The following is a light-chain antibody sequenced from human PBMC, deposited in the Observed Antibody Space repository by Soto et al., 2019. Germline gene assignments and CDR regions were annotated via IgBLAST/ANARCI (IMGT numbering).Light chain of an antibody. CDR1: KLGDKY. CDR3: QAWDSSTAVV. V-gene: IGLV3-1*01. J-gene: IGLJ2*01. CDR2: QDT. Sequence: SYELTQPPSLSVSPGQTASIACSGDKLGDKYACWYQQKPGQSPVLVIYQDTKRPSGIPERFSASISGNTATLTISGTQAMDEADYYCQAWDSSTAVVFGGGTQLTVL.